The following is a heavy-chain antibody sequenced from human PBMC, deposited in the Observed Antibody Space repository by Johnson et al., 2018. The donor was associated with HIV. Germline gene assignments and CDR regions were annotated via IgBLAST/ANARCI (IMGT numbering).Heavy chain of an antibody. J-gene: IGHJ3*02. CDR1: TFTFNTFDDYT. V-gene: IGHV3-43*01. CDR3: ARLPSGYNRDAFNI. D-gene: IGHD5-18*01. Sequence: EVQVLESGGGLIQPGGSLRLSCAASTFTFNTFDDYTMHWVRQAPGKGLEWVSLISWDGGSTYYADSVKGRFTISRDNSKNSLYLQMNSLRVEDTAIYYCARLPSGYNRDAFNIWGQGTMVTVSS. CDR2: ISWDGGST.